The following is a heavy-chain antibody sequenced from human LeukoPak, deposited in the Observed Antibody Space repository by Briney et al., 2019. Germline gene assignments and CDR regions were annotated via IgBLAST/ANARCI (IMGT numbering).Heavy chain of an antibody. CDR2: ISSSSSYI. CDR1: GFTFSSYS. Sequence: PGGSLRLSCAASGFTFSSYSMNWVRQAPGKGLEWVSSISSSSSYIYYADSVKGRFTISRDNAKNSLYLQMNSLRAEDTAVYYCATNYYGSGSYHSTPLGWFDPWGQGTLVTVSS. J-gene: IGHJ5*02. V-gene: IGHV3-21*01. D-gene: IGHD3-10*01. CDR3: ATNYYGSGSYHSTPLGWFDP.